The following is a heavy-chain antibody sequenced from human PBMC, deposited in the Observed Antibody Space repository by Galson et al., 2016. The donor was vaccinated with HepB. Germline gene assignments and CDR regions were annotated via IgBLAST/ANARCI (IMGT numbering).Heavy chain of an antibody. J-gene: IGHJ4*02. D-gene: IGHD2-15*01. CDR1: GGTFTSYA. Sequence: SVKVSCKASGGTFTSYAISWVRQAPGQGLEWMGRIIPMLGIANYAQKFQGTVTITADKSTSTAYMELSSLRSEDTAVYYCAIHCSGGNCYSVYWGQGTLVTVSS. CDR3: AIHCSGGNCYSVY. V-gene: IGHV1-69*04. CDR2: IIPMLGIA.